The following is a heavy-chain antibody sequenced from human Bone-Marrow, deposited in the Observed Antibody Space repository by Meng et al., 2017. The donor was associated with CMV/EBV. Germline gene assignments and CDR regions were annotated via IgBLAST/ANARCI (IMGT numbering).Heavy chain of an antibody. Sequence: GESLKISCAAPGFTFSSYAMSWVRQAPGKGLEWVSVLFSGGTTTYGDSVKGRFTISRDTYKNTLFLQMNSLRAEDTAVYYCVRWVVDVGGLDYWGQGVLVTVSS. V-gene: IGHV3-53*01. CDR2: LFSGGTT. CDR3: VRWVVDVGGLDY. D-gene: IGHD2-15*01. J-gene: IGHJ4*02. CDR1: GFTFSSYA.